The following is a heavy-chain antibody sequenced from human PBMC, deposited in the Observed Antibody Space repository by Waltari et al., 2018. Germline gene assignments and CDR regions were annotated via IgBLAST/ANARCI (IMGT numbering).Heavy chain of an antibody. Sequence: QLQLQESGPGLVKPSENLHLTCTVPGGSIISSSYSWGWIRQPPGKGLEWIGSIYYSGSTSYNPSLKSRVTISVDTSKNQFSLKLSSVTAADTAVYYCASSYSSGWYSTFDYWGQGTLVTVSS. CDR2: IYYSGST. J-gene: IGHJ4*02. CDR1: GGSIISSSYS. D-gene: IGHD6-19*01. V-gene: IGHV4-39*01. CDR3: ASSYSSGWYSTFDY.